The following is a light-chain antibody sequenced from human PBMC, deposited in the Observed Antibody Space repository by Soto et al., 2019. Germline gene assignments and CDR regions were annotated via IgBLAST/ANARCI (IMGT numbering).Light chain of an antibody. J-gene: IGKJ1*01. Sequence: DIQITGSPSSLSESAGETVTITCRASQSIDNYLSWYQQIPGKAPKLLISAASNLQRGVPSTFSGSGSGTEFTLTISNLQPDDFAVYYCQQCFRLPPTFGYGTKVDIK. V-gene: IGKV1-39*01. CDR2: AAS. CDR3: QQCFRLPPT. CDR1: QSIDNY.